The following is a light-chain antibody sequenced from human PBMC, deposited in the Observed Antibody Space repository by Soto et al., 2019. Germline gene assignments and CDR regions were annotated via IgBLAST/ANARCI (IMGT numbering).Light chain of an antibody. V-gene: IGLV2-11*01. J-gene: IGLJ2*01. CDR3: CAYTATVL. CDR1: SSDVGGYDF. Sequence: QSALTQPRSVSGSPGQSVTISCTGSSSDVGGYDFVSWYQQHPGKAPKLMISDVSERPSGVPDRFSGSKSANTASLTISGLQAEDEGDYYCCAYTATVLFGGGTKLTVL. CDR2: DVS.